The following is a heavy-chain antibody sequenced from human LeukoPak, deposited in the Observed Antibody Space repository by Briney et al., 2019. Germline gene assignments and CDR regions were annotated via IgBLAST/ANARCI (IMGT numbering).Heavy chain of an antibody. CDR1: GFLFSSYV. CDR2: ISHDETYK. V-gene: IGHV3-33*01. CDR3: ARDRDWLLYDY. D-gene: IGHD3-9*01. J-gene: IGHJ4*02. Sequence: GGSLRLSCAGSGFLFSSYVMHWVRQAPGKGLEWVAAISHDETYKHYADSLRGRVTISRDNSKNTLYLQMHSLRADDTAIYYCARDRDWLLYDYWGQGTLVTVSS.